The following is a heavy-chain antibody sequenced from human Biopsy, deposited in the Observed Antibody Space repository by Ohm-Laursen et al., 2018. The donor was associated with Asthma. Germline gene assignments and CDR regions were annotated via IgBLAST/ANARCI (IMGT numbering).Heavy chain of an antibody. CDR2: ISFDGTNR. CDR1: GFSFSNYG. D-gene: IGHD4-23*01. J-gene: IGHJ3*02. CDR3: ARAYGGSFFSGAFDI. V-gene: IGHV3-30*03. Sequence: SLRLSCAASGFSFSNYGMHWVRQAPGKGLDWVAVISFDGTNRNYTDSVKGRFTISRDNSKNTLSLQMNSLRAEDTAVYYCARAYGGSFFSGAFDIWGQGTMVTASS.